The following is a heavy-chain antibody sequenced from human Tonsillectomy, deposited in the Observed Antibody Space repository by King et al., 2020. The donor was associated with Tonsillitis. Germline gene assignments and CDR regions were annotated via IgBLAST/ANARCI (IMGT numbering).Heavy chain of an antibody. Sequence: VQLVESGGGVVQPGGSLRLSCAASGFTFSRYGMHWVRQAPGKGLEWVAFIGYAGRDKYYADSVKGRFTISSDNSKNTLSLQMNSLRAEDTDVYYCAREGIDACERWGQGTMGTVAS. D-gene: IGHD3-10*01. J-gene: IGHJ3*02. CDR2: IGYAGRDK. V-gene: IGHV3-30*02. CDR1: GFTFSRYG. CDR3: AREGIDACER.